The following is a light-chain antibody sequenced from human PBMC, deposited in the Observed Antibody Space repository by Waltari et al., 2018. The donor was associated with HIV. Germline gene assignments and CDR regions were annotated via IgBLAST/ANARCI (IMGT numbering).Light chain of an antibody. CDR2: LGS. V-gene: IGKV2-28*01. CDR1: QSLLKSNGYIY. Sequence: DIVMTQSPLSLSVTPGEPASISCRSSQSLLKSNGYIYLDWYLQKPGQSPQLLIYLGSNRASGVPDRCSGSGSATDITLKISRVEAEDAGIYYCMESLETPLTFGGGTRVEIK. J-gene: IGKJ4*01. CDR3: MESLETPLT.